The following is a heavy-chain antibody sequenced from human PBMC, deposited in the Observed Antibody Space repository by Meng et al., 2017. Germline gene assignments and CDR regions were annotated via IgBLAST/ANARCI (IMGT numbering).Heavy chain of an antibody. D-gene: IGHD3-22*01. CDR3: ARDTYDMWLDH. CDR2: IHSTRST. J-gene: IGHJ5*02. V-gene: IGHV4-61*01. Sequence: QAQLQESGPGLVRRSETLSLTCTVAAGSISSYSYDWSSIRQPPGKGLEWIGDIHSTRSTNYTPSLTSRVTTSVDTSKTQFSLNLNSVTAADKAVYYCARDTYDMWLDHCGQGTLVTVSS. CDR1: AGSISSYSYD.